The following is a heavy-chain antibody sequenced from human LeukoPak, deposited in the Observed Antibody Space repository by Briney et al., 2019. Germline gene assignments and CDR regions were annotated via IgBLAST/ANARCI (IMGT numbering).Heavy chain of an antibody. Sequence: PGGSLRLSCTAPGFTFDDYAVSWFRQAPGKGLEWVGFIRSIAYGGTTEYAASVKGRFTISRDDSKTISYLQMNSLTAEDTAVYYCTRRKSGTYQYDSSDYYGGQGTLVTVSS. J-gene: IGHJ4*02. CDR3: TRRKSGTYQYDSSDYY. CDR1: GFTFDDYA. V-gene: IGHV3-49*03. D-gene: IGHD3-22*01. CDR2: IRSIAYGGTT.